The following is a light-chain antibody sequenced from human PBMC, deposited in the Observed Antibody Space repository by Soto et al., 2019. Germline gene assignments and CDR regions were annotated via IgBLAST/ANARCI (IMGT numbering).Light chain of an antibody. CDR3: SSYTSSSTVV. CDR1: SSYVGGYNY. CDR2: DVS. Sequence: SALTQPASVSGSPGQSITISCTGTSSYVGGYNYVSWYQQHPGKAPKLMIYDVSNRPSGVSNRFSGSKSGNTASLTISGLQAEYEADYYCSSYTSSSTVVFGGGTKLTVL. J-gene: IGLJ2*01. V-gene: IGLV2-14*01.